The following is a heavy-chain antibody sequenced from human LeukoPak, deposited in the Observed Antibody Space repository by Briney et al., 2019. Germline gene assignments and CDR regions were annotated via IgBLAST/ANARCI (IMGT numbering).Heavy chain of an antibody. V-gene: IGHV3-21*01. D-gene: IGHD2-15*01. CDR3: ARDNWVVVAATRSYYFDY. Sequence: PGGSLRLSCAASGVTSSRFVMSWVRQAPGKGLEWVSSISSSSSYIYYADSVKGRFTISRDNAKNSLYLQMNSLRVEDTAVYYCARDNWVVVAATRSYYFDYWGQGTLVTVSS. CDR2: ISSSSSYI. CDR1: GVTSSRFV. J-gene: IGHJ4*02.